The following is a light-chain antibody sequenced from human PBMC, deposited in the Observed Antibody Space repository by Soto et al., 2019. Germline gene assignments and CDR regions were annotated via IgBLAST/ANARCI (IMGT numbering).Light chain of an antibody. V-gene: IGKV1-5*03. J-gene: IGKJ3*01. CDR2: KAS. CDR3: QQYNSYPLT. CDR1: QSIGSW. Sequence: DIQMTQSPSTLSASVGDRVTITCRASQSIGSWLAWYQQKPGKAPKLLIYKASSLESGVPSRFSGSGSGTEFTLTISSLQPDDFATYYCQQYNSYPLTFGPGTKVDIK.